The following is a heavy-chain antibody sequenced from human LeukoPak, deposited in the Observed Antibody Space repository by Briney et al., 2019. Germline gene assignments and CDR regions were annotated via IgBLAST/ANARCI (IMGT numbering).Heavy chain of an antibody. CDR1: GFTFSSYG. D-gene: IGHD5-12*01. CDR3: ARRRGYSGYDLDY. Sequence: GGSLRLSCAASGFTFSSYGMHWVRQAPGKGLEWVAVIWYDGSNKYYADSVKGRFTISKDNSKNTLYLQMDSLRAEDTAVYYCARRRGYSGYDLDYWGQGTLVTVSS. CDR2: IWYDGSNK. V-gene: IGHV3-33*01. J-gene: IGHJ4*02.